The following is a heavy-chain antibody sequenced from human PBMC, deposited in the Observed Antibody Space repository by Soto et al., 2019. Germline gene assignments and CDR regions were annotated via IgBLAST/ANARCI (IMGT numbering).Heavy chain of an antibody. Sequence: QLQLQESGPGLVKPSETLSLTCTVSGGSISSSSYYWGWIRQPPGKGLEWIGSIYYSGSTYYNPSLKSRVSISVDTSKHQFSLKLSSVHAEDTAVYYCARHEVHSSGFTDYWGQGTLVTVSS. V-gene: IGHV4-39*01. CDR3: ARHEVHSSGFTDY. CDR1: GGSISSSSYY. CDR2: IYYSGST. D-gene: IGHD6-19*01. J-gene: IGHJ4*02.